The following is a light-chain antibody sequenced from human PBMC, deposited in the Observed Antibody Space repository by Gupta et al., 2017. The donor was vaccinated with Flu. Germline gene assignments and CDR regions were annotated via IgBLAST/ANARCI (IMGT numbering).Light chain of an antibody. CDR2: DND. CDR3: QSFDSDSLNWI. J-gene: IGLJ3*02. V-gene: IGLV6-57*01. Sequence: ITCTRNRGTIDSAFGQWGQQRPGRSPTTVIYDNDERPDGGPDRFSGSIDSSSNSASLTITGLRPEDEADYYCQSFDSDSLNWIFGGGTKLTVL. CDR1: RGTIDSAF.